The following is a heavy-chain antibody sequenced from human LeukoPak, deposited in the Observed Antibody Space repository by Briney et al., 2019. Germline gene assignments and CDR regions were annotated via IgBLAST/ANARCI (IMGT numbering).Heavy chain of an antibody. CDR3: ASMSGGSSFDAFDI. V-gene: IGHV3-23*01. CDR1: GFSVSSNY. Sequence: GGSLRLSCAASGFSVSSNYISWVRQAPGKGLEWVSAISGSGGSTYYADSVKGRFTISRDNSKNTLYLQMNSLRAEDTAVYYCASMSGGSSFDAFDIWGQGTMVTVSS. J-gene: IGHJ3*02. D-gene: IGHD6-13*01. CDR2: ISGSGGST.